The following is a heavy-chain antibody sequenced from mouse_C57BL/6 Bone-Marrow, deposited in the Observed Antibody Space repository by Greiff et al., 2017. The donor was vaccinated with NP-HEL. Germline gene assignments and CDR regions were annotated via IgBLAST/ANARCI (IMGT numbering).Heavy chain of an antibody. Sequence: QVQLQQSGAELARPGASVKLSCKASGYTFTSYGISWVKQRTGQGLEWIGEIYPRSGNTYYNEKFKGQATLTADTSSSTAYMELRRLTSEYSAVYFCGRGYYGSYYYAMDDWGQGTSVTVSS. J-gene: IGHJ4*01. CDR3: GRGYYGSYYYAMDD. CDR1: GYTFTSYG. V-gene: IGHV1-81*01. D-gene: IGHD1-1*01. CDR2: IYPRSGNT.